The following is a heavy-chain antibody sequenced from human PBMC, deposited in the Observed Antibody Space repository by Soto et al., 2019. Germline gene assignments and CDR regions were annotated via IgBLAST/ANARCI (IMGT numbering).Heavy chain of an antibody. CDR3: ARDRPHYGSGTYAVESLDY. CDR1: GGSISSGGYY. Sequence: QVQLQESGPGLVKPSQTLSLTCIVSGGSISSGGYYWSWIRQHPGKGLEWIGYIYYSGSTYYNPSLRSRVTMSVDTSKNQLSLKLSSVTAADPAGYYWARDRPHYGSGTYAVESLDYWGQGTLVTVSS. D-gene: IGHD3-10*01. CDR2: IYYSGST. V-gene: IGHV4-31*03. J-gene: IGHJ4*02.